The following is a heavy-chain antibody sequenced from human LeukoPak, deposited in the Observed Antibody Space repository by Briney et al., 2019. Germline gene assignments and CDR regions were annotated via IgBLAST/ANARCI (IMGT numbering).Heavy chain of an antibody. CDR1: GFTFSSYW. J-gene: IGHJ5*02. Sequence: GGSLRLSCAAYGFTFSSYWMSWDRQAPGKGLEWVANIKQDGSEKYYVDSVKGRFTISRDNAKNSLYLQMNSLRAEDTAVYYCARDDCSSISCYHNWFDPWGQGTLLTVSS. V-gene: IGHV3-7*01. CDR3: ARDDCSSISCYHNWFDP. D-gene: IGHD2-2*01. CDR2: IKQDGSEK.